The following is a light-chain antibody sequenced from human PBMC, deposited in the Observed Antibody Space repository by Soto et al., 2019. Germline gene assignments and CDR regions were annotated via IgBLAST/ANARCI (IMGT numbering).Light chain of an antibody. CDR3: SSYTTRSTVEL. Sequence: QSALTQPASVSGSPGQSITISCTGTSSDVGGYNYVSWYQQHPGKAPKLMIYEVSNRPSGVSNRFSGSKSGNTASLTISGLQAEDEADYHCSSYTTRSTVELFGGGTKVTVL. CDR1: SSDVGGYNY. CDR2: EVS. V-gene: IGLV2-14*01. J-gene: IGLJ2*01.